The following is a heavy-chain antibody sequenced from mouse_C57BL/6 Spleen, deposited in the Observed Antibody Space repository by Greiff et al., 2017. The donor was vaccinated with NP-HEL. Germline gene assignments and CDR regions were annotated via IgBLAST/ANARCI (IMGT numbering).Heavy chain of an antibody. CDR2: IYPGNGDT. Sequence: QVQLKESGAELVRPGASVKMSCKASGYTFTSYNMHWVKQTPRQGLEWIGAIYPGNGDTSYNQKFKGKATLTVDKSSSTAYMQLSSLTSEDSAVYFCARGGNLIYDGYYAAMDYWGQGTSVTVSS. J-gene: IGHJ4*01. CDR3: ARGGNLIYDGYYAAMDY. D-gene: IGHD2-3*01. V-gene: IGHV1-12*01. CDR1: GYTFTSYN.